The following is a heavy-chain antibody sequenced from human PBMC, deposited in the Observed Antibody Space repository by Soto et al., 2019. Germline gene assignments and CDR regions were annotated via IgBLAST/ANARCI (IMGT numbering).Heavy chain of an antibody. Sequence: ASVKVSCKASGYTFTSYCMRWVRQAPGQGLEWMGWISAYNGNTNYAQKLQGRVTMTTDTSTSTAYMELRSLRSDDTAVYYCATTPGYCSGGSCYSDYWGQGTLVTVSS. CDR1: GYTFTSYC. CDR3: ATTPGYCSGGSCYSDY. D-gene: IGHD2-15*01. CDR2: ISAYNGNT. J-gene: IGHJ4*02. V-gene: IGHV1-18*04.